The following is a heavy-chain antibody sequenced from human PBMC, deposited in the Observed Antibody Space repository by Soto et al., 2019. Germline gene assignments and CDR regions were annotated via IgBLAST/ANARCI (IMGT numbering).Heavy chain of an antibody. Sequence: GGSLRLSCAASGFTFSSYWMSWVRQAPGKGLEWVANIKQDGSEKYYVDSVKGRFTISRDNAKNSLYLQMNSLRAEDTAVYYYARSDIVVPIYFDYCGQGPLVTV. CDR3: ARSDIVVPIYFDY. V-gene: IGHV3-7*01. D-gene: IGHD2-15*01. CDR2: IKQDGSEK. J-gene: IGHJ4*02. CDR1: GFTFSSYW.